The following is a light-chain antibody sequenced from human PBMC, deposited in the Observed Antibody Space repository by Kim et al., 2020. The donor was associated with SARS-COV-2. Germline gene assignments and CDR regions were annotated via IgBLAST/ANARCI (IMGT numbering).Light chain of an antibody. CDR2: EVS. Sequence: QSALTQPPSASGSPGQSVTISCTGTSSDVGGYNYVSWYQQHPGKAHKLMIYEVSKRPSGVPDRFSGNKSGNTASLTVSGLQAEDAAYYYCTSYAGSNNLVFGGGTQLTVL. CDR3: TSYAGSNNLV. J-gene: IGLJ2*01. V-gene: IGLV2-8*01. CDR1: SSDVGGYNY.